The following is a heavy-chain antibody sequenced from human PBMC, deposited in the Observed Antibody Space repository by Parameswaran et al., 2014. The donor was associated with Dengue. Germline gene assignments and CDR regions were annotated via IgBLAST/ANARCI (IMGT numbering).Heavy chain of an antibody. CDR2: INPNSGGT. J-gene: IGHJ6*02. D-gene: IGHD3-3*01. Sequence: WVRQAPGQGLEWMGRINPNSGGTNYAQKFQGRVTMTRDTSISTAYMELSRLRSDDTAVYYCARALEWPSDRGNYYGMDVWGQGTTVTVSS. CDR3: ARALEWPSDRGNYYGMDV. V-gene: IGHV1-2*06.